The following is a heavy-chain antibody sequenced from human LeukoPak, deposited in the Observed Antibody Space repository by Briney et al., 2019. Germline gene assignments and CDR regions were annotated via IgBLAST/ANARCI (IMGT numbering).Heavy chain of an antibody. D-gene: IGHD6-19*01. V-gene: IGHV3-30*18. J-gene: IGHJ4*02. Sequence: GRSLRLSCAASGFTFSSYGMHWVRQAPGKGLEWVAVISYDGSNKYYADSVKGRFTISRDNSKNTLYLQMNSLRAEDTAVYYCAKDHSSGWETRLDHWGQGTLVTVSS. CDR3: AKDHSSGWETRLDH. CDR2: ISYDGSNK. CDR1: GFTFSSYG.